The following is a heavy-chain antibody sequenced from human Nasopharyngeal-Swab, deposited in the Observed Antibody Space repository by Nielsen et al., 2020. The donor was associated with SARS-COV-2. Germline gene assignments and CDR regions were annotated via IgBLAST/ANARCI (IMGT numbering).Heavy chain of an antibody. J-gene: IGHJ5*02. CDR2: IWYDGSNK. CDR3: ARSMVRGVKGPFDP. CDR1: GFTFSSYG. D-gene: IGHD3-10*01. Sequence: GESLKISCAASGFTFSSYGMHWVRQAPGKGLEWVAVIWYDGSNKYYADSVKGRFTISRDNSKNTLYLQMNSLRAEDTAVYYCARSMVRGVKGPFDPWGQGTLGTVSS. V-gene: IGHV3-33*01.